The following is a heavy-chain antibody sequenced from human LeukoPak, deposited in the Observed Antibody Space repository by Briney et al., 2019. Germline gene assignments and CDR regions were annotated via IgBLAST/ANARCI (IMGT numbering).Heavy chain of an antibody. J-gene: IGHJ4*02. D-gene: IGHD2-21*01. Sequence: ASVTVSFKVSGYSLTALSMHWMGQAPGKGGEGMGGFDTEVGKTMYAEKLDGRLTVPDDTSTATAYMQLSSLRLEHTAVYYCATDMVGYCGDVTCYSEAYWGQGTLVTVSS. V-gene: IGHV1-24*01. CDR3: ATDMVGYCGDVTCYSEAY. CDR2: FDTEVGKT. CDR1: GYSLTALS.